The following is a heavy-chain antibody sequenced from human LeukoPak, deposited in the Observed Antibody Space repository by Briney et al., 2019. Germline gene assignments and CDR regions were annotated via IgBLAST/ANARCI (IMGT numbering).Heavy chain of an antibody. J-gene: IGHJ4*02. CDR3: ARELGYCSSTSCFGHFDY. Sequence: KTSETLSLTCAVYGGSFSGYYWSWIRQPPGKGLEWIGEINHSGSTNYNPSLKSRVTMSVDTSKNQFSLKLSSVTAADTAVYYCARELGYCSSTSCFGHFDYWGQGTLVTVSS. CDR2: INHSGST. V-gene: IGHV4-34*01. D-gene: IGHD2-2*01. CDR1: GGSFSGYY.